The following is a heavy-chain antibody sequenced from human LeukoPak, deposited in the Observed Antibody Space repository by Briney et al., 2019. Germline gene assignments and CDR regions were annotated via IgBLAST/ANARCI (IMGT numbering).Heavy chain of an antibody. J-gene: IGHJ4*02. CDR2: ISAYNGNT. V-gene: IGHV1-18*01. CDR1: GYTFTSYG. D-gene: IGHD3-22*01. Sequence: ASVKVSCKASGYTFTSYGISCVRQAPGQGLEWMGWISAYNGNTNYAQKLQGRVTMTTDTSTSTAYMELRSLRSDDTALYYCARDGHRMYYYGGSDYHFDYRGQGTLVTVSS. CDR3: ARDGHRMYYYGGSDYHFDY.